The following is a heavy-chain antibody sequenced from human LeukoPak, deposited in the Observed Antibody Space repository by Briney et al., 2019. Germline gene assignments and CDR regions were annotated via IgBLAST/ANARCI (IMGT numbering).Heavy chain of an antibody. Sequence: GRSLRLSCAVSGFTINNQAMHWVRQVPGKGLEWVSFIRYDGNNKYYGDSVKGRFTISRDNARSSLYLQMNSLRADDTAVYYCARLLEPATGYYMDVWGKGTTVTISS. J-gene: IGHJ6*03. CDR1: GFTINNQA. CDR2: IRYDGNNK. D-gene: IGHD5-24*01. V-gene: IGHV3-33*03. CDR3: ARLLEPATGYYMDV.